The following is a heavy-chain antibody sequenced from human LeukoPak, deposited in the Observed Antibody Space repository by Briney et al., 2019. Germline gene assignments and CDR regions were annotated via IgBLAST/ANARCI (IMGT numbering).Heavy chain of an antibody. V-gene: IGHV3-23*01. CDR2: ISGSGGSAGST. CDR1: GFTFRNYA. CDR3: AKVRMITMIAYDAFDI. D-gene: IGHD3-22*01. Sequence: PGGSLRLSCEASGFTFRNYAMSWVRQAPGKGLEWVSGISGSGGSAGSTYYADSVKGRFTISRDNSKNTLYLQMNSLRAEDTAVNYCAKVRMITMIAYDAFDIWGQGTMVTVSS. J-gene: IGHJ3*02.